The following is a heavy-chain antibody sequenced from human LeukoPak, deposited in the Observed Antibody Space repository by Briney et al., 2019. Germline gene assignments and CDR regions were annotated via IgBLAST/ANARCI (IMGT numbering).Heavy chain of an antibody. CDR3: VKDVVRGYDSSGYYSLGSYYFAY. J-gene: IGHJ4*02. CDR1: GFTFSSYA. V-gene: IGHV3-64D*06. CDR2: ISSNGGST. D-gene: IGHD3-22*01. Sequence: GGSLRLSCSASGFTFSSYAMHWVRQAPGKGLEYVSAISSNGGSTYYADSVKGRFTISRDNSKNTLYLQMSSLRAEDTAVYYCVKDVVRGYDSSGYYSLGSYYFAYWGQGTLVTVSS.